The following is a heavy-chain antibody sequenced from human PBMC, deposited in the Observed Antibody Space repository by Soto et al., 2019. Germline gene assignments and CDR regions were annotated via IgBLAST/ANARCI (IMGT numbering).Heavy chain of an antibody. CDR1: GGSISSYY. J-gene: IGHJ5*02. Sequence: LSRTCTVSGGSISSYYWSWIRQPPGKGLEWIGYIYYSGSTNYNPSLKSRVTISVDTSKNQFSLKLSSVTAADTAVYYCAREAHVLRFLEWPGRRRFAPWGQGTLVTVSS. D-gene: IGHD3-3*01. CDR3: AREAHVLRFLEWPGRRRFAP. CDR2: IYYSGST. V-gene: IGHV4-59*01.